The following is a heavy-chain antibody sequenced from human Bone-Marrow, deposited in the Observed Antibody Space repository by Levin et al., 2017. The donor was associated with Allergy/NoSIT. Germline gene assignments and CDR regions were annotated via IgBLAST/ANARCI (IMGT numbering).Heavy chain of an antibody. CDR3: ARMRLKYGLPSGHALLFDN. J-gene: IGHJ4*02. D-gene: IGHD2-15*01. Sequence: VSGPTLVKPTETLTLTCTISGFSLSNTAMAVSWIRQPPGKALEWLGHIFSNGETSSSPFLKRRLTISKDTSKGQGVLTMTNMDPVDTATYFCARMRLKYGLPSGHALLFDNWGQGALVTVSS. CDR2: IFSNGET. CDR1: GFSLSNTAMA. V-gene: IGHV2-26*02.